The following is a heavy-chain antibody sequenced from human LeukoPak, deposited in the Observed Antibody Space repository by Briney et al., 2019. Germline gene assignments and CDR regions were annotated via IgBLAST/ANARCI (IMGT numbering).Heavy chain of an antibody. D-gene: IGHD2-2*01. Sequence: PGGSLRLSCAASGFTLSSYSMNWVRQAPGKGLAWVSYISSRSSYIYYADSVKGRFTISRDNAKNSLYLQMNSLRAEDTAVYYCARAPPPPAAFKYYFDYWGQGTLVTVSS. CDR1: GFTLSSYS. CDR2: ISSRSSYI. V-gene: IGHV3-21*01. CDR3: ARAPPPPAAFKYYFDY. J-gene: IGHJ4*02.